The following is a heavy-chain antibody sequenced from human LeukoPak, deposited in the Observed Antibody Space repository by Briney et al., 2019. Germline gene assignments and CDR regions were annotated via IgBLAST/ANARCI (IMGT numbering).Heavy chain of an antibody. D-gene: IGHD3-22*01. CDR1: GGSISSYY. J-gene: IGHJ5*02. CDR3: ARGFSYYYDSSGYYWFDP. Sequence: SETLSLTCTVSGGSISSYYWSWIRQPPGKGLEWIGYIYHSGSTYYNPSLKSRVTISVDRSKNQFSLKLSSVTAADTAVYYCARGFSYYYDSSGYYWFDPWGQGTLVTVSS. V-gene: IGHV4-59*12. CDR2: IYHSGST.